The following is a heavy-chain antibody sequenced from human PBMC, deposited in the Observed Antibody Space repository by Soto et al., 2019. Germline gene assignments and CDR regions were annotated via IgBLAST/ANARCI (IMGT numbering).Heavy chain of an antibody. V-gene: IGHV4-59*12. J-gene: IGHJ6*02. CDR1: GGSISSYY. CDR2: IYYSGGT. CDR3: ARDPSSSWTRGGMDV. Sequence: QVQLQESGPGLVKPSETLSLTCTVSGGSISSYYWSWIRQPPGKGLEWIGYIYYSGGTNYNPALKRPVTIXXDXSXXQYALKLSPVTPADTAVYYCARDPSSSWTRGGMDVGGQGTTGTVSS. D-gene: IGHD6-13*01.